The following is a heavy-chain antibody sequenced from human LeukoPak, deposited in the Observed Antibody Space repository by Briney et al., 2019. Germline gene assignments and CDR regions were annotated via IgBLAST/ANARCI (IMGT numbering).Heavy chain of an antibody. D-gene: IGHD3-9*01. Sequence: KTGGSLRLSCAASGFTFSDYYMSWIRRAPGKGLEWISYISSSSFYTSYADSVKGRFTISRDNAKNSLYLQMNSLRAEDTAVYYCARDHRLRYFDWSDFDYWGQGTLVTVSS. J-gene: IGHJ4*02. CDR2: ISSSSFYT. CDR3: ARDHRLRYFDWSDFDY. CDR1: GFTFSDYY. V-gene: IGHV3-11*06.